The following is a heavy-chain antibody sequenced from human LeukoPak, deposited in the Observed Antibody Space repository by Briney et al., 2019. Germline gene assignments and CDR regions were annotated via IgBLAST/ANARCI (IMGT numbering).Heavy chain of an antibody. Sequence: GGSLRLSCAASGFTFSSYAMHWVRQAPGKGLEWVAVTSYDGSNKYYADSVKGRFTISRDNSKNTLYLQMNSLRAEDTAVYYCARVLTVFAAAAGTGVWGQGTMVTVSS. V-gene: IGHV3-30-3*01. D-gene: IGHD6-13*01. CDR2: TSYDGSNK. CDR3: ARVLTVFAAAAGTGV. CDR1: GFTFSSYA. J-gene: IGHJ3*01.